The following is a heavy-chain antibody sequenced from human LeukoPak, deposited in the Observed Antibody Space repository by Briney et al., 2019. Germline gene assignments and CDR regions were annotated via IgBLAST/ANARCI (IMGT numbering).Heavy chain of an antibody. V-gene: IGHV1-69*13. CDR1: GGTFSDYA. CDR2: IIPKFDTT. J-gene: IGHJ4*02. D-gene: IGHD5-24*01. Sequence: SVKVSCKASGGTFSDYAFNWVRQAPGQGLEWMGNIIPKFDTTNYAQNFQDKVTITADESTATAYLELNSLRSEDTAIFYCARERDAIIDFWGQGTLITVSS. CDR3: ARERDAIIDF.